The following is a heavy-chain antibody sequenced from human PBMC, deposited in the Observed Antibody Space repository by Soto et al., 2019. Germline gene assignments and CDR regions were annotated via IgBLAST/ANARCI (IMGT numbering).Heavy chain of an antibody. CDR1: GYTFTNYG. D-gene: IGHD3-9*01. V-gene: IGHV1-18*01. Sequence: ASVKVSCKASGYTFTNYGISWVRRAPGQGLEWVGWISGYNGITNYAQNLQGRVTMTTDTSTSTAYMELRSLRSDDTAVYYCARYSLGLRNFDWYNYWGQGTLVTVSS. CDR2: ISGYNGIT. J-gene: IGHJ4*02. CDR3: ARYSLGLRNFDWYNY.